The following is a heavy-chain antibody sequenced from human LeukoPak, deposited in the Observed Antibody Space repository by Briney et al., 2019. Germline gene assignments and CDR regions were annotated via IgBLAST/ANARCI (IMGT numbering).Heavy chain of an antibody. J-gene: IGHJ4*02. V-gene: IGHV4-34*01. CDR2: INHSGST. CDR1: GGSFSGYY. CDR3: ARGGVGAARPGDYFDY. D-gene: IGHD6-6*01. Sequence: SETLSLTCAVYGGSFSGYYWSWIRQPPGKGLEWIGEINHSGSTNYNPSLKSRVTISVDTSKNQFSLKLSSVTAADTAVYYCARGGVGAARPGDYFDYWGQGTLVTVSS.